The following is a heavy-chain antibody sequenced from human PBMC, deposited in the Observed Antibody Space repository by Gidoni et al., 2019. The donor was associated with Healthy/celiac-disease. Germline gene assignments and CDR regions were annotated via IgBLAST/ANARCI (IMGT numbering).Heavy chain of an antibody. CDR3: ARDHPPDPWVGVVPVATKSAVNDAFDI. D-gene: IGHD2-2*01. Sequence: EVQLVESGGGLVQPGGSLRLSCAASGFTFSSYWMHWVRQAPGRGLVWVSRINSDGSSTSYADCGKGRFTISRDNAKNTLYLQMNSLRAEDTAVYYCARDHPPDPWVGVVPVATKSAVNDAFDIWGQGTMVTVSS. CDR2: INSDGSST. CDR1: GFTFSSYW. J-gene: IGHJ3*02. V-gene: IGHV3-74*01.